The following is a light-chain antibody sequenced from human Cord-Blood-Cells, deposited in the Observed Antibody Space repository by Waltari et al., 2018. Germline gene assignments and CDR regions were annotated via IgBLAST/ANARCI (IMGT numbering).Light chain of an antibody. Sequence: QSALTQPPSASGSPGQSVTLPCTGTSSDVRGFNIVSRTQQHPGKAPTLMIYEVSKRPSGVPDRFSGSKSGNTASLTVSGLQAEDEADYYCSSYAGSNNFDVVFGGGTKLTVL. CDR1: SSDVRGFNI. CDR2: EVS. J-gene: IGLJ2*01. V-gene: IGLV2-8*01. CDR3: SSYAGSNNFDVV.